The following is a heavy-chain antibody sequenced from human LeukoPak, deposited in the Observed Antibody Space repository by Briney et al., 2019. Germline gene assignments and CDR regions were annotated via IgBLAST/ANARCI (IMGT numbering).Heavy chain of an antibody. D-gene: IGHD3-10*01. Sequence: GGSLRLSCAASGFTFTDFYMSWIRQAPGKGLEWVSYISISGTTIYYADSVKGRFTFSRDNAKNSLYLQMNSLRAEDTAVYYCARDQTYSGSGIYTYFDYWGQGILVTVSS. CDR2: ISISGTTI. V-gene: IGHV3-11*01. CDR1: GFTFTDFY. CDR3: ARDQTYSGSGIYTYFDY. J-gene: IGHJ4*02.